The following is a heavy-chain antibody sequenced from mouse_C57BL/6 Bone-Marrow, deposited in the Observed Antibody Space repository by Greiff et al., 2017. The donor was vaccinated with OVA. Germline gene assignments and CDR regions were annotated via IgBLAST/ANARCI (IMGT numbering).Heavy chain of an antibody. Sequence: EVKLMESGGGLVQPGGSLSLSCAASGFTFTDYYMSWVRQPPGKALEWLGFIRNKAYGYTTEYSASVKGRFTISRDNSQSILYLQMNALRAEDSATYYCASGTGIFFAYWGQGTLVTVSA. CDR1: GFTFTDYY. V-gene: IGHV7-3*01. CDR3: ASGTGIFFAY. D-gene: IGHD3-3*01. CDR2: IRNKAYGYTT. J-gene: IGHJ3*01.